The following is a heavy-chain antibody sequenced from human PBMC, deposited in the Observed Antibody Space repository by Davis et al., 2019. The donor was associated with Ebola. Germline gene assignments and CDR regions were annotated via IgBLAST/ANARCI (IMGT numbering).Heavy chain of an antibody. CDR2: IYYSGST. Sequence: MPSETLSLTCTVSGGSISSYYWSWIRQPPGKGLEWIGYIYYSGSTNYNPSLKSRVTISVDTSKNQFSLKLSSVTAADTAVYYCARRIFGVVITPFDYWGQGTLVTVSS. V-gene: IGHV4-59*01. CDR1: GGSISSYY. D-gene: IGHD3-3*01. CDR3: ARRIFGVVITPFDY. J-gene: IGHJ4*02.